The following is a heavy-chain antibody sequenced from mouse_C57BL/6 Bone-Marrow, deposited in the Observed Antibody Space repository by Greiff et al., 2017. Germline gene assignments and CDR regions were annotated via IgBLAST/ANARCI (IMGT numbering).Heavy chain of an antibody. CDR1: GYTFTTYP. CDR3: ARGYYGSSYFDV. CDR2: FHPYNDDT. V-gene: IGHV1-47*01. J-gene: IGHJ1*03. Sequence: VKLMESGAELVKPGASVTMSCKASGYTFTTYPIEWMKQNHGKSLEWIGNFHPYNDDTKYNEKFKGKATLTVEKSSSTVYLELSRLTSDDSAVYYCARGYYGSSYFDVWGTGTTVTVSS. D-gene: IGHD1-1*01.